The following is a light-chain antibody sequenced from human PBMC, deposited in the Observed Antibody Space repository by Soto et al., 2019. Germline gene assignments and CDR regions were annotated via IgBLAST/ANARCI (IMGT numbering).Light chain of an antibody. CDR3: SSYTSSSTSRYV. CDR1: SSDVGGYNY. CDR2: DVS. Sequence: QSALTQPASVSGSPGQSITISCTGTSSDVGGYNYVSWYQQHPGKAPKLMIYDVSNRPSGVSNRFSGSKSGNMASLTISGLQAEDEADYYCSSYTSSSTSRYVFGTGTKVTVL. V-gene: IGLV2-14*01. J-gene: IGLJ1*01.